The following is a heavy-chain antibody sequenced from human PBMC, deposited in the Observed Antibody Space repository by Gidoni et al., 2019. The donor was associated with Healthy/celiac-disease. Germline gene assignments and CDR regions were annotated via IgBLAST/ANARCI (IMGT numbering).Heavy chain of an antibody. CDR2: ISGSGGST. V-gene: IGHV3-23*01. CDR3: AKARRIVVVVAALLFDY. CDR1: GFTFSSYA. Sequence: EVQLLESGGGLVQPGGSLRLSCAASGFTFSSYAMSWVRQAPGKGLAWVSAISGSGGSTYYADSVKGRFTISRDNSKNTLYLQMNSLRAEDTAVYYCAKARRIVVVVAALLFDYWGQGTLVTVSS. J-gene: IGHJ4*02. D-gene: IGHD2-15*01.